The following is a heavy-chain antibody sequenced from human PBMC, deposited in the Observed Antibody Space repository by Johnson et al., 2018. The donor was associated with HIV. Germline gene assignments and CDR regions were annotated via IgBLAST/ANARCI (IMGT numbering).Heavy chain of an antibody. V-gene: IGHV3-7*05. J-gene: IGHJ3*02. CDR1: GFTFSSYA. D-gene: IGHD3-3*02. CDR3: ARDGHLRAFDI. Sequence: QLVESGGGVVRPGGSLRLSCAASGFTFSSYAMSWVRQAPGKGLEWVANIKQDGSEKYYVDSVKGRFTISRDNAKNSLYLQMNSLRAEDTAVYYCARDGHLRAFDIWGQGTMVTVSS. CDR2: IKQDGSEK.